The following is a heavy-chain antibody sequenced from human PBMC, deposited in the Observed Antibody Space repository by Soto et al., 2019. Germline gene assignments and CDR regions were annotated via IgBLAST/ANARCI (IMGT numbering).Heavy chain of an antibody. CDR1: GGTFSSYA. CDR2: IIPIFGTA. CDR3: AREGYCSSTSCPSFDY. J-gene: IGHJ4*02. Sequence: ASVKVSCKASGGTFSSYAISWVRQAPGQGLEWMGGIIPIFGTADYAQKFQGRVTITADESTSTAYMELSSLRSEDTAVYYCAREGYCSSTSCPSFDYWGQGTLVTVSS. V-gene: IGHV1-69*13. D-gene: IGHD2-2*01.